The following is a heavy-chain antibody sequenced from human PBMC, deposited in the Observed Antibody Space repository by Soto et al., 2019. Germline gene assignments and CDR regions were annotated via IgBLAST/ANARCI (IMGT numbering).Heavy chain of an antibody. CDR2: IIPMFGTA. V-gene: IGHV1-69*12. J-gene: IGHJ4*02. D-gene: IGHD5-18*01. Sequence: QVQLVQSGAEVKKPESSVKVSCKAPGGTFSTYAISWVRQAPGQGLEWMGGIIPMFGTANYAQRFQDRVTITADDSTNTVYMELSSLRSEDTAVYFCASGIQLWLRRINNGYSGWGQGPLVTVSS. CDR3: ASGIQLWLRRINNGYSG. CDR1: GGTFSTYA.